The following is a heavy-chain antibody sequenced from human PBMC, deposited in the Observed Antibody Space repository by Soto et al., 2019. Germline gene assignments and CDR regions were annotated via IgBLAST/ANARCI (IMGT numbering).Heavy chain of an antibody. CDR1: GGSFSGYY. V-gene: IGHV4-34*01. CDR2: INHSVST. Sequence: SETRSLTCAVYGGSFSGYYWSWIRQPPGKGLDWIGEINHSVSTNXXPSLKSRXXISVETSKNHXCLKLXCVTAAYTALYYCAREKYYYYGMDVWGQGTTVTVSS. CDR3: AREKYYYYGMDV. J-gene: IGHJ6*02.